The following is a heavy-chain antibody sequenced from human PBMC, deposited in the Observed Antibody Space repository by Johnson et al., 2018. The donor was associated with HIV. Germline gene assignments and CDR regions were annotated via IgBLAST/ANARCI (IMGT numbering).Heavy chain of an antibody. D-gene: IGHD2-15*01. V-gene: IGHV3-30-3*01. CDR2: ISYDGSNK. CDR1: GFTVSSNY. J-gene: IGHJ3*02. Sequence: QVQLVESGGALVQPGGSLRLSCAASGFTVSSNYMSWVRQAPGKGLEWVAVISYDGSNKYYADSVKGRFTISRDNSKNTLYLQMNSLKTEDTAVYYCTTEWWSYAFDIRGQGTMVTVSS. CDR3: TTEWWSYAFDI.